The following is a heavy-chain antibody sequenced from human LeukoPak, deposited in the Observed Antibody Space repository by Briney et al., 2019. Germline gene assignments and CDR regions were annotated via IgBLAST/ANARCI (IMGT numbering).Heavy chain of an antibody. CDR2: IYYSGST. CDR1: GGSISSYY. D-gene: IGHD2-2*01. CDR3: ARGGGFYCSSTSCRANWFDP. J-gene: IGHJ5*02. Sequence: SETLSLTCTVSGGSISSYYWSWLRQPPGKGLEWIGYIYYSGSTNYNPSLKSRVTISVDTSKNQFSLKLSSVTAADTAVYYCARGGGFYCSSTSCRANWFDPWGQGTLVTVSS. V-gene: IGHV4-59*01.